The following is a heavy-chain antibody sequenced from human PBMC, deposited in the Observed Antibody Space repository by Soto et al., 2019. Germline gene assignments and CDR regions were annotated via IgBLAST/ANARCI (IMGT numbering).Heavy chain of an antibody. Sequence: SETLPLTANFSASAISNSAYVTNWRPPCPGKGLEWIGYIYYSGSTYYNPSLKSRVTISVDTSKNQFSLKLSSVTAADTAFYYCARVRGFFYDSSGYPGKERFFDYWGQG. CDR1: ASAISNSAYV. D-gene: IGHD3-22*01. CDR2: IYYSGST. J-gene: IGHJ4*02. CDR3: ARVRGFFYDSSGYPGKERFFDY. V-gene: IGHV4-31*03.